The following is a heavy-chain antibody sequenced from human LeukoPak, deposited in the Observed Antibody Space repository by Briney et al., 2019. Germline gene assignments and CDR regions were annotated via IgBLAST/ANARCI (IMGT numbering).Heavy chain of an antibody. V-gene: IGHV3-23*01. CDR3: AKDLRSPYYYYYMDV. CDR1: GFTFSSYA. J-gene: IGHJ6*03. CDR2: ISGSGGST. Sequence: GGSLRLSCAASGFTFSSYAMSWVRQAPGKGLEWVSTISGSGGSTYYADSVKGRFTISRDNSKNTLYLQMNSLRAEDTAVYYCAKDLRSPYYYYYMDVWGKGTTVTVSS.